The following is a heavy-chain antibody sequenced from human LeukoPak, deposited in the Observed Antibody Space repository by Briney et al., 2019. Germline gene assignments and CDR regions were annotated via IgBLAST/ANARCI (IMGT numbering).Heavy chain of an antibody. CDR1: GGSISSGSYY. V-gene: IGHV4-61*02. CDR2: IYTSGST. J-gene: IGHJ3*02. Sequence: SQTLSLTCTVSGGSISSGSYYWSWLRQPAGTGREWCGRIYTSGSTNYNPSLKSRVTISVDTSKNQFSLKLSSVTAADTAVYYCARDGYCSGGSCYLGNDAFDIWGQGTMVTVSS. D-gene: IGHD2-15*01. CDR3: ARDGYCSGGSCYLGNDAFDI.